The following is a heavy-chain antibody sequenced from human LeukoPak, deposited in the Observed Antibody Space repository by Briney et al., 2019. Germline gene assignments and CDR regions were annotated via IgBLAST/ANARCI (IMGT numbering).Heavy chain of an antibody. D-gene: IGHD6-13*01. CDR1: GGSFSGYY. Sequence: TSETLSLTCAVYGGSFSGYYWSWIRQPPGKGLEWIGEINHSGSTNYNPSLKSRVTISVDTSKNKFSLKLRSVTAADTAVYYCARGFLVKQLALGERKYFDLWGRGTLVTVSS. V-gene: IGHV4-34*01. CDR3: ARGFLVKQLALGERKYFDL. CDR2: INHSGST. J-gene: IGHJ2*01.